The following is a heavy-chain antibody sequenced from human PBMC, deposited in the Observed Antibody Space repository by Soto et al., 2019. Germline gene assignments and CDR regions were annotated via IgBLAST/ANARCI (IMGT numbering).Heavy chain of an antibody. Sequence: ASVKVSCKASGYTFTGHYIHWVRQAPEQGPEWMGEIGPESGATRYAQRFQGRVTMTRDISMNQFSLRLNSVTAADTAVYFCAGFGVGDRDDTWGQGTLVTVSS. J-gene: IGHJ4*02. D-gene: IGHD2-8*01. CDR3: AGFGVGDRDDT. CDR1: GYTFTGHY. CDR2: IGPESGAT. V-gene: IGHV1-2*02.